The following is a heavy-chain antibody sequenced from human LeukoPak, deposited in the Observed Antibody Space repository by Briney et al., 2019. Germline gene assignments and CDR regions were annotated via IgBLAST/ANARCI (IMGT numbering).Heavy chain of an antibody. V-gene: IGHV3-73*01. J-gene: IGHJ5*02. Sequence: GGSLRLSCATSGFTFSGSAMHWVRQASGKGLEWVGRIRSKANSYATAYAASVKGRFTISRDDSKNTAYLQMNSLKTEDTAVYYCTRLFAGNWFDPWGQGTLVTVSS. CDR3: TRLFAGNWFDP. CDR2: IRSKANSYAT. CDR1: GFTFSGSA.